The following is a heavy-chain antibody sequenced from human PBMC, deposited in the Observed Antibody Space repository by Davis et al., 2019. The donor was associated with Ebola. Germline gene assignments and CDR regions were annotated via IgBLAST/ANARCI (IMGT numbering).Heavy chain of an antibody. CDR3: AREDTAMANDAFDI. V-gene: IGHV3-30*02. CDR2: IRYDGSDK. Sequence: GESLKISCAASGFTFSSYGLHWVRQAPGKGLEWVAFIRYDGSDKYYADSVKGRFTISRDNAKNTLYLQMNSLRAEDTAVYYCAREDTAMANDAFDIWGQGTMVTVSS. J-gene: IGHJ3*02. D-gene: IGHD5-18*01. CDR1: GFTFSSYG.